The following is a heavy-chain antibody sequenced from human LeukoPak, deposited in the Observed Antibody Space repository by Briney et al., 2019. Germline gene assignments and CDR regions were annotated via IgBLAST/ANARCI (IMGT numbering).Heavy chain of an antibody. CDR3: ARGGGSSTSALKLYYYYYYYMDV. CDR2: ISGSGGST. V-gene: IGHV3-23*01. CDR1: GFTFSSYA. J-gene: IGHJ6*03. Sequence: PGGSLRLSCAASGFTFSSYAMSWVRQAPGKGLEWVSAISGSGGSTYYADSVKGRFIISRDNSKNTLYLQMNSLRAEDTALYYCARGGGSSTSALKLYYYYYYYMDVWGKGTTVTVSS. D-gene: IGHD2-15*01.